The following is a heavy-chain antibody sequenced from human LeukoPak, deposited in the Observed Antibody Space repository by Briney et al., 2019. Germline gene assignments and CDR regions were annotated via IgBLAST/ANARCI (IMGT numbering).Heavy chain of an antibody. CDR2: ISWNSGSI. Sequence: PGGSLRLSCAASGFTFDDYAMHWVRQAPGKGLEWVSGISWNSGSIGYADSVKGRFTISRDNAKNSLYLQMNSLRAEDTALYYCAKEGDNLGYCSSTSCLNFDYWGQGTLVTVSS. J-gene: IGHJ4*02. CDR1: GFTFDDYA. V-gene: IGHV3-9*01. D-gene: IGHD2-2*01. CDR3: AKEGDNLGYCSSTSCLNFDY.